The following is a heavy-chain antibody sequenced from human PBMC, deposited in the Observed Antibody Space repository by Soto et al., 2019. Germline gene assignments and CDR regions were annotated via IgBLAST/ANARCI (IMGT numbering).Heavy chain of an antibody. D-gene: IGHD1-1*01. Sequence: QITLKESGPTLVKPTQTLTLTCTFSGFSLSTSGVGVGWIRQSPGKALECLAFIYWHDDKRYIPSLESRLTITKDTSKSQVVLTMTNMDPVDTATYYSAHFSSLTTTGYFDYWGPGTLVTVSS. V-gene: IGHV2-5*01. CDR3: AHFSSLTTTGYFDY. CDR2: IYWHDDK. J-gene: IGHJ4*02. CDR1: GFSLSTSGVG.